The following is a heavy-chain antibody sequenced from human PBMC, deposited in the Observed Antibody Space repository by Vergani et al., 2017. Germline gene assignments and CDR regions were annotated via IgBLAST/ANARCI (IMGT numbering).Heavy chain of an antibody. CDR3: AMARVTMVRGWGYMDV. D-gene: IGHD3-10*01. V-gene: IGHV3-23*01. Sequence: EVQLLESGGGLVQPGGSLRLSCAASGFTFSSYAMSWVRQAPGKGLEWVSAISGSGGSTYYADSVKGRFTISRDNSKNTLYLQMNSLRAEDTAVYYCAMARVTMVRGWGYMDVWGRGTTVTVSS. J-gene: IGHJ6*03. CDR2: ISGSGGST. CDR1: GFTFSSYA.